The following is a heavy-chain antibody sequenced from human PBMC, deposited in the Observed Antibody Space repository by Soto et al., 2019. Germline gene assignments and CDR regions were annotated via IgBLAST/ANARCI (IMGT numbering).Heavy chain of an antibody. CDR2: ISYDGSNK. CDR1: GFTFSSYG. D-gene: IGHD3-16*01. CDR3: ASGGVEGRFYYYYYMDV. V-gene: IGHV3-30*03. J-gene: IGHJ6*03. Sequence: QVQLVESGGGVVQPGRSLRLSCAASGFTFSSYGMHWVRQAPGKGLEWVAVISYDGSNKYYADSVKGRFTISRDNSKNTLYLQMNSLRAEDTAVYYCASGGVEGRFYYYYYMDVWGKGTTVTVSS.